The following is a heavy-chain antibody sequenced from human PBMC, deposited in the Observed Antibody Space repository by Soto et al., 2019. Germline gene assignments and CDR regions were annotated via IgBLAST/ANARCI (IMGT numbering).Heavy chain of an antibody. CDR2: IIPIFGTA. CDR3: ARTTNGWYDN. Sequence: SVKVSCKASGGTFSIYAIIWVRQAPGQGLEWMGGIIPIFGTANYAQKFQGRVTLTTDTSTSTAYMELRSLRSDDTAVYYCARTTNGWYDNWGQGTPVTVSS. V-gene: IGHV1-69*05. D-gene: IGHD1-1*01. CDR1: GGTFSIYA. J-gene: IGHJ5*02.